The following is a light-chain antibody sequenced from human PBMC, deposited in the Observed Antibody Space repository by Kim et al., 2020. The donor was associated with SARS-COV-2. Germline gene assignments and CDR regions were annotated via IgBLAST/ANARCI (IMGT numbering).Light chain of an antibody. CDR2: VKN. CDR3: NSRDSSGNHLV. CDR1: SLRSYY. Sequence: SSELTQDPAVSVALGQTVRITCQGDSLRSYYASWYQQKPGQAPVLVIYVKNNRPSWIPDRFSGSSSGNTASLTITGAQAEDEADYYCNSRDSSGNHLVFGGGTKLTVL. J-gene: IGLJ3*02. V-gene: IGLV3-19*01.